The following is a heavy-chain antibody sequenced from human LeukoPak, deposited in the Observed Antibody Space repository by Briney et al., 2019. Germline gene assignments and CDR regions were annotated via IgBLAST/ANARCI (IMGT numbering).Heavy chain of an antibody. Sequence: GASVKVSCKASGYTFTGYYIHWVRQAPGQGLEWMGWINPNSGGTKYALKFQGRVTMTRDTSISTAYMELSSLTSDDTALYYCATGGAVAGTAYPEYWGQGTLVTVSS. CDR3: ATGGAVAGTAYPEY. CDR1: GYTFTGYY. V-gene: IGHV1-2*02. J-gene: IGHJ4*02. D-gene: IGHD6-19*01. CDR2: INPNSGGT.